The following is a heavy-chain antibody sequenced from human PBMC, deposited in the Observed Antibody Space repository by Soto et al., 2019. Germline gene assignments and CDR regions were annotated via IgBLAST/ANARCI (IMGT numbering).Heavy chain of an antibody. Sequence: QVQLVQSGAEVKKPGSSVKVSCKASGGTFSSYAISWVRQAPGQGLEWMGGIIPIFGTANYAQKFQGRGTITADESPSPAYMELSSLRSEDTAVYYCARDVAAADGMDVWGQGTTVTVSS. D-gene: IGHD6-13*01. V-gene: IGHV1-69*12. J-gene: IGHJ6*02. CDR2: IIPIFGTA. CDR1: GGTFSSYA. CDR3: ARDVAAADGMDV.